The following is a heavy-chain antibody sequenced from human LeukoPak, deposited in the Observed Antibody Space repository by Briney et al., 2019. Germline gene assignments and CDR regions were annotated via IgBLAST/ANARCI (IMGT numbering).Heavy chain of an antibody. CDR2: ISAYNGNT. CDR3: AREPGTYYYGSGSYYNVGDYYYYYGMDV. Sequence: ASVKVSCKASGYTFTSYGISWVRQAPGQGLEWMGWISAYNGNTNYAQKLQGRVTMTTDTSTSTAYMELRSLRSDDTAVYYCAREPGTYYYGSGSYYNVGDYYYYYGMDVWGQGTTVTVSS. J-gene: IGHJ6*02. V-gene: IGHV1-18*01. CDR1: GYTFTSYG. D-gene: IGHD3-10*01.